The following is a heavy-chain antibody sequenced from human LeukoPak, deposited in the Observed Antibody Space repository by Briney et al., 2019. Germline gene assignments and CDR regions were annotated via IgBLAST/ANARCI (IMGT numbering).Heavy chain of an antibody. V-gene: IGHV4-34*01. CDR3: ATGYGYNSY. J-gene: IGHJ4*02. D-gene: IGHD5-24*01. CDR1: GGSFNGYY. CDR2: INHSGST. Sequence: PSETLSLTCAVYGGSFNGYYWSWIRQPPGKGLEWIGEINHSGSTNYNPSLKSRVTISVDTSKNQFSLKLSSVTAADTAVYYCATGYGYNSYWGQGTLVTVSS.